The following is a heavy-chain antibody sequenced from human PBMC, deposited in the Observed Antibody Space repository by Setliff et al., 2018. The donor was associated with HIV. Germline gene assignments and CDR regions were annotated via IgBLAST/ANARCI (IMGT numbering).Heavy chain of an antibody. V-gene: IGHV3-23*01. CDR3: ARTYYYDASGYYRPFDI. CDR1: GFTLSTFS. CDR2: ISSKDGST. J-gene: IGHJ3*02. Sequence: GSLRLSCAVSGFTLSTFSMSWVRQAPGKGLEWVSAISSKDGSTYYADSVRGRFAISRDNSKNTLYLQMNSLRAEDTAVYYCARTYYYDASGYYRPFDIWGQGTMVTVSS. D-gene: IGHD3-22*01.